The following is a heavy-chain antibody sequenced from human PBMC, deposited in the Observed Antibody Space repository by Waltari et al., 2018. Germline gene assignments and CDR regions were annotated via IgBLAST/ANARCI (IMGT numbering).Heavy chain of an antibody. D-gene: IGHD3-22*01. V-gene: IGHV1-69*01. CDR3: ARAGGDYYDSSGYLFDY. CDR2: IIPIFGTA. CDR1: GGPVSRYA. Sequence: QVQLVQSGAEVKKPGSSVKVSCKASGGPVSRYAISWVRTAPGQGREWMGGIIPIFGTANYAQKFQGRVTITADESTSTAYMELSSLRSEDTAVYYCARAGGDYYDSSGYLFDYWGQGTLVTVSS. J-gene: IGHJ4*02.